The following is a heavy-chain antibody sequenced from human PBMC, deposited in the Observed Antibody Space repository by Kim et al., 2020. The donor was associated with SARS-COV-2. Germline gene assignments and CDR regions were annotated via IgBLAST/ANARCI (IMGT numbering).Heavy chain of an antibody. V-gene: IGHV4-34*01. D-gene: IGHD6-19*01. Sequence: SETLSLTCAVYGGSFSGYYWSWIRQPPGKGLEWIGKINHGGSTNYNPSLKSRVTISVDTSKNQFSLKLSSVTAADTAVYYCARDEYSRGWYGQKYYFDYWGQGTLVTVSS. CDR1: GGSFSGYY. CDR2: INHGGST. J-gene: IGHJ4*02. CDR3: ARDEYSRGWYGQKYYFDY.